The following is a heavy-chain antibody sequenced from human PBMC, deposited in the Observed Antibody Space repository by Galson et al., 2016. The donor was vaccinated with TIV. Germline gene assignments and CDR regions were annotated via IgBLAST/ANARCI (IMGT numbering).Heavy chain of an antibody. CDR2: MWYDGSDK. D-gene: IGHD6-19*01. J-gene: IGHJ4*02. Sequence: LRLSCAPSGFTFASYGMHWVRQAPGKGLEWVTLMWYDGSDKYYADSVKGRFTISRDNSKNTLYLQMTSLRAEDTAMYYCGRAFYNNGWFIEYWGQGTLVTVSS. CDR1: GFTFASYG. V-gene: IGHV3-33*01. CDR3: GRAFYNNGWFIEY.